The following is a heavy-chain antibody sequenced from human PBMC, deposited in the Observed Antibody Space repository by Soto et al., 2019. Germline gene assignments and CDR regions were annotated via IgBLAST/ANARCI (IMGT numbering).Heavy chain of an antibody. D-gene: IGHD3-22*01. V-gene: IGHV1-2*02. J-gene: IGHJ4*02. CDR2: INPNSGGT. CDR3: ARDLTEYYYDSSGYYRFDY. CDR1: GYTFTGYY. Sequence: GASVKVSCKASGYTFTGYYMHWVRQAPGQGLEWMGWINPNSGGTNYAQKFQGRVTMTRDTSISTAYMELSRLRSDDTAVYYCARDLTEYYYDSSGYYRFDYWGQGTRVTVSS.